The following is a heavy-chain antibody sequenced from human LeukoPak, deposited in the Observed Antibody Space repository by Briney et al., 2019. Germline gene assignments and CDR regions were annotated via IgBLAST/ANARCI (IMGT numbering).Heavy chain of an antibody. CDR1: GGSISSGTYS. CDR3: ARDLGGYPFFMDV. CDR2: IFHSGST. Sequence: PSETLSLTCAVSGGSISSGTYSWNWIRQPPGKGLEWVGYIFHSGSTYYSPSLKSRVTISVDTSKAQFSLKLSSVTAADTAVYFCARDLGGYPFFMDVWGRGTTVIVSS. J-gene: IGHJ6*03. V-gene: IGHV4-30-2*01. D-gene: IGHD2-15*01.